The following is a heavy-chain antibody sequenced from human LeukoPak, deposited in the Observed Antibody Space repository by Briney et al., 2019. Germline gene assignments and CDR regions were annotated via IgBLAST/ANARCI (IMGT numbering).Heavy chain of an antibody. CDR1: GYSFTSYW. V-gene: IGHV5-51*01. Sequence: GESLKISCKGSGYSFTSYWIGWVRQMPGKGLEWMGIIYPGDSDTRYSPSFQGQVTISADKSISTAYLQWSSLKASDTAMYYCARFVSRYYYDSSGYYKRGVFYWFDPWGQGTLVTVSS. J-gene: IGHJ5*02. CDR3: ARFVSRYYYDSSGYYKRGVFYWFDP. CDR2: IYPGDSDT. D-gene: IGHD3-22*01.